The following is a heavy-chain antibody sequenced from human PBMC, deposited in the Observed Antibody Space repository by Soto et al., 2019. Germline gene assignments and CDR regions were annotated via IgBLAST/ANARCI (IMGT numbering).Heavy chain of an antibody. D-gene: IGHD6-13*01. V-gene: IGHV3-48*03. CDR1: GFTFSSYE. Sequence: PGGSLRLSCAASGFTFSSYEMNWVRQAPGKGLEWVSYISSSGSTIYFADSVKGRFTVSRDNAKNSLYLQMNSLRAEDTAVYYCARRSGSWYDYYGMDVWGQGTTVTVSS. CDR2: ISSSGSTI. CDR3: ARRSGSWYDYYGMDV. J-gene: IGHJ6*02.